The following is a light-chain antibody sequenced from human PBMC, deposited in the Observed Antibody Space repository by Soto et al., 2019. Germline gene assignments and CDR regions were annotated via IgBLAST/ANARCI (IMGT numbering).Light chain of an antibody. Sequence: EVVLTQSPATLSLSPGERATLSCRASQTVSTNYLAWYQQKPGQAPRLLIYGASSRATGIPDRFSGSGSGTDFTLTISRLGPEDFAVYYCQQYGSSPWTFGQGTKVDIK. CDR1: QTVSTNY. V-gene: IGKV3-20*01. CDR3: QQYGSSPWT. J-gene: IGKJ1*01. CDR2: GAS.